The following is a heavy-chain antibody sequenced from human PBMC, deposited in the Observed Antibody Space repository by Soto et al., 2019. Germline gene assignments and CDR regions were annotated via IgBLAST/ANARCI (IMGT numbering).Heavy chain of an antibody. CDR3: VREWSGYSDADS. J-gene: IGHJ4*02. V-gene: IGHV3-23*01. Sequence: EVHLLDSGGGLVQPGGSLRLSCAASGFTFSDYAMSWLRQPPGKGLEWVSAISGSGDRTYYADSVKGRFTISRDNSKNTLYLQMNSLRAEDSAVYYCVREWSGYSDADSWGQGTLVTVSS. CDR1: GFTFSDYA. CDR2: ISGSGDRT. D-gene: IGHD5-18*01.